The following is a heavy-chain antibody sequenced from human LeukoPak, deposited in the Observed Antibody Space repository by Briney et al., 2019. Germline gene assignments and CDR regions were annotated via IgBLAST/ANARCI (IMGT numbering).Heavy chain of an antibody. D-gene: IGHD3-10*01. CDR2: ISGSGGSP. CDR1: GFTFSSYA. V-gene: IGHV3-23*01. Sequence: GGSLRLSCAASGFTFSSYAMSWVRQAPGKGLEWVSAISGSGGSPYYADSVKRRFTIYRDNSKNTLYLQMNSLRAEDTAVYYCAKEVARGELLTPFDYWGQGTLITVSS. J-gene: IGHJ4*02. CDR3: AKEVARGELLTPFDY.